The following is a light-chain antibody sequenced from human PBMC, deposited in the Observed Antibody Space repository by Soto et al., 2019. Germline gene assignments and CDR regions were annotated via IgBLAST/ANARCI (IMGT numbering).Light chain of an antibody. CDR3: CSYAGRSTDV. J-gene: IGLJ1*01. V-gene: IGLV2-23*01. CDR2: EGS. CDR1: SSDVGSYNL. Sequence: QSVLTQPASVSGSPGQLITTSCTGTSSDVGSYNLVSWYQQHPGKAPKLMIYEGSKRPSGVSNRFSGSKSGNTASLTISGLQAEDEADYYCCSYAGRSTDVFGTGTKVTVL.